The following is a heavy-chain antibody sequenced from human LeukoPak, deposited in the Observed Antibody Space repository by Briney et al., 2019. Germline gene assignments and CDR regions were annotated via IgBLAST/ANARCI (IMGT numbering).Heavy chain of an antibody. J-gene: IGHJ5*02. D-gene: IGHD6-13*01. Sequence: PSETLSLTCTVSGGSISSSSYYWGWIRQPPGKGLEWIGSIYYSGSTYYNPSLKSRVTISVDTSKNQFSLKLSSVTAADTAVYYCARSRSSSLYWFDPWGQGTLVTVSS. V-gene: IGHV4-39*07. CDR1: GGSISSSSYY. CDR2: IYYSGST. CDR3: ARSRSSSLYWFDP.